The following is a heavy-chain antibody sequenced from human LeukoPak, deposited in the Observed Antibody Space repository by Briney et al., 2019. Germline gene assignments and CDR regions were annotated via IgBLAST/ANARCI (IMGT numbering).Heavy chain of an antibody. V-gene: IGHV1-3*01. J-gene: IGHJ4*02. CDR1: GYTFTSYA. CDR2: INAGNGNT. CDR3: ATGISSSIAARPYYFDY. D-gene: IGHD6-6*01. Sequence: ASVKVSCKASGYTFTSYAMHWVRQAPGQRLEWMGWINAGNGNTKYSQKFQGRVTITRDTSASTAYMELSSLRSEDTAVYYCATGISSSIAARPYYFDYWGQGTLVTVSS.